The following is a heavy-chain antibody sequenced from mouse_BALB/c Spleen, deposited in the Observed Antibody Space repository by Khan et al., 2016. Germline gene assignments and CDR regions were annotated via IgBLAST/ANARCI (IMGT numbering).Heavy chain of an antibody. V-gene: IGHV4-1*02. CDR3: ARRAFGTPAWFFY. CDR2: INPDSSTI. D-gene: IGHD3-1*01. CDR1: GFDFSRYW. Sequence: EVKLLESGGGLVQPGGSLKLSCAASGFDFSRYWMSWVRQAPGKGLEWIGEINPDSSTINYTPSLKDKFIISRDNAKNTLYLQMSKVRSEDTALYYCARRAFGTPAWFFYWGQGTLVTVSA. J-gene: IGHJ3*01.